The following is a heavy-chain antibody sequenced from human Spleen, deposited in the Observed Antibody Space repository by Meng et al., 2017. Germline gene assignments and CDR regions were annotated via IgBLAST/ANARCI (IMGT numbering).Heavy chain of an antibody. D-gene: IGHD6-19*01. J-gene: IGHJ4*02. CDR1: GFTFSSYS. CDR2: ISSSSSYI. Sequence: EGRWGGAGGGLVKPGGSLRLSCAAFGFTFSSYSMNWVRQAPGKGLEWVSSISSSSSYIYYADSVKGRFTISRDNAKNSLYLQMNSLRAEDTAGYYCARAPSGWNDYWGQGTLVTVSS. CDR3: ARAPSGWNDY. V-gene: IGHV3-21*01.